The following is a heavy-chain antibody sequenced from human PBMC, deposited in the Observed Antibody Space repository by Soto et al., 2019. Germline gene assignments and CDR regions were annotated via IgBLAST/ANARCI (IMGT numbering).Heavy chain of an antibody. V-gene: IGHV3-23*01. D-gene: IGHD4-17*01. CDR2: ISGSGGST. CDR1: GFTFSSYA. CDR3: AKDRVYGGNSNYFDY. J-gene: IGHJ4*02. Sequence: GGSLRLSCAASGFTFSSYAMSWFRQAPGKGLEWVSAISGSGGSTYYADSVKGRFAISRDNSKNTLYLQMNSLRAEDTAVYYCAKDRVYGGNSNYFDYWGQGTLVTVSS.